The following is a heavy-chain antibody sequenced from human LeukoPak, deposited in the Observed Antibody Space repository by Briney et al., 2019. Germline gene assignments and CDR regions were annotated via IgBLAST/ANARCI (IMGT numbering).Heavy chain of an antibody. J-gene: IGHJ4*02. D-gene: IGHD5-24*01. Sequence: PGGSLRLSCAASGFTYSSYDMHWARHATGKGLEWVSAIGTAGDTYYPGSVKGRFTISRENAKNSLYLQMNSLRAGDTAVYYCARGRDGYNLDYWGQGTLVTVSS. V-gene: IGHV3-13*01. CDR1: GFTYSSYD. CDR3: ARGRDGYNLDY. CDR2: IGTAGDT.